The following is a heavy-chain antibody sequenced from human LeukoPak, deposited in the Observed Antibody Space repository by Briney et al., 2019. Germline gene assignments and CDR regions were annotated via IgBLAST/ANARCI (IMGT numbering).Heavy chain of an antibody. V-gene: IGHV4-38-2*01. CDR1: GYSISSGYY. CDR3: ARPNTIFGGLGSSDP. CDR2: IYSSGTT. D-gene: IGHD3-3*01. Sequence: TSETLSLTCAVSGYSISSGYYWGWIRQSPGKGLEWIGSIYSSGTTYYNPSLKSRVTISVDTSKNQFSLKVSSVTAADTAVYYCARPNTIFGGLGSSDPWGQGTLVTVSS. J-gene: IGHJ5*02.